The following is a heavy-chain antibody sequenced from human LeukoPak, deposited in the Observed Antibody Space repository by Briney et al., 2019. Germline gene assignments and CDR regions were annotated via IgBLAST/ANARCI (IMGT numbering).Heavy chain of an antibody. J-gene: IGHJ4*02. Sequence: GGSLRLSCAAYGFTFSSYGMHWVRQAPGKGLGWVAVIWYDGSKKYYADSVKGRFTISRDNSKNTLYLQMNSLRAEDTAVYYCARAGGAHIVVVPAEADYWGQGTLVTVSS. V-gene: IGHV3-33*01. CDR2: IWYDGSKK. CDR1: GFTFSSYG. CDR3: ARAGGAHIVVVPAEADY. D-gene: IGHD2-2*01.